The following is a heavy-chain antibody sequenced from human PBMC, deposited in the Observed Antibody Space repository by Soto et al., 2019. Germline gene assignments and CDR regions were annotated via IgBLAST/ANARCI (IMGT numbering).Heavy chain of an antibody. D-gene: IGHD2-2*01. V-gene: IGHV3-64*01. CDR3: ARGDCSSTSCYAGSLDD. CDR2: ISSNGGST. Sequence: EVQLVESGGGLVQPGGSLRLSCAASGFTFSSYDMHWVRQAPGKGLEYVSAISSNGGSTYYANSVKGRFTISRDNSKNKMYLQMGSVRAEDMAVYYCARGDCSSTSCYAGSLDDWGQGTLFPVSS. J-gene: IGHJ4*02. CDR1: GFTFSSYD.